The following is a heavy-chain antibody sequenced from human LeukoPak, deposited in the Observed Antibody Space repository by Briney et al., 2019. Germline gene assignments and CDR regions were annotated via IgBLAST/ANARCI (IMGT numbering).Heavy chain of an antibody. V-gene: IGHV4-39*07. J-gene: IGHJ4*02. CDR3: ARDRRLYYFDY. CDR1: GGSISSSSYY. Sequence: SETLSLTCTVSGGSISSSSYYWGWIRQPPGKGLEWIGSIYYSGSTYYNPSLKSRVTISVDTSKNQFSLKLSSVTAADTAVYYCARDRRLYYFDYWGQGTLVTVSS. CDR2: IYYSGST.